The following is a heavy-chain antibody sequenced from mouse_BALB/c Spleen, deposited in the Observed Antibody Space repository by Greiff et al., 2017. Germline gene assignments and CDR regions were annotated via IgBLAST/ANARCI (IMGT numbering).Heavy chain of an antibody. J-gene: IGHJ3*01. D-gene: IGHD2-3*01. V-gene: IGHV5-6-5*01. Sequence: EVMLVESGGGLVKPGGSLKLSCAASGFTFSSYAMSWVRQTPEKRLEWVASISSGGSTYYPDSVKGRFTISRDNARNILYLQMSSLRSEDTAMYYCARVDGSFAYWGQGTLVTVSA. CDR3: ARVDGSFAY. CDR1: GFTFSSYA. CDR2: ISSGGST.